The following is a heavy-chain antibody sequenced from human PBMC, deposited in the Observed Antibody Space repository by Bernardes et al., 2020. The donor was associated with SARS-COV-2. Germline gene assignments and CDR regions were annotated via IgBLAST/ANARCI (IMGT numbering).Heavy chain of an antibody. CDR2: ISYDGSNK. V-gene: IGHV3-30*04. J-gene: IGHJ4*02. CDR1: GFTFSSYA. Sequence: GGSLRLSCAASGFTFSSYAMHWVRQAPGKGLEWVAVISYDGSNKYYADSVKGRFTISRDNSKNTLYLQMNSLRAEDTAVYYCARDVGLIPAAIDYWGQGTLVTVSS. D-gene: IGHD2-2*01. CDR3: ARDVGLIPAAIDY.